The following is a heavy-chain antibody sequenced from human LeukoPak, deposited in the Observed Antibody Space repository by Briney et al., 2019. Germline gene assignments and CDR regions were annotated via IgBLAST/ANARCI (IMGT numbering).Heavy chain of an antibody. V-gene: IGHV4-39*07. J-gene: IGHJ4*02. CDR2: IYYGETT. CDR1: GGSTSSSTYY. Sequence: PSETLSLTCTVSGGSTSSSTYYWGWIRQPPGKGLEWIGSIYYGETTYYKSSLKSRVTISVDTSKNQFFLKLTFVTAADTAVYYCARGYSGYTIDYWGQGTLVTVSS. D-gene: IGHD5-12*01. CDR3: ARGYSGYTIDY.